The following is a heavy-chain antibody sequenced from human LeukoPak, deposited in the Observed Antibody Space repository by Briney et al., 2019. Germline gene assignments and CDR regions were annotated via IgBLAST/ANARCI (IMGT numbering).Heavy chain of an antibody. V-gene: IGHV4-59*01. Sequence: SETLSLTCTVSGGSISSYYWSWIRQPPGKGLEWIGYIYYSGSSNYNPSLKSRVTISVDASKNQFSLKLSSVTAADTAVYYCARESRGYSYGAYFDYWGQGTLVTVSS. J-gene: IGHJ4*02. D-gene: IGHD5-18*01. CDR2: IYYSGSS. CDR3: ARESRGYSYGAYFDY. CDR1: GGSISSYY.